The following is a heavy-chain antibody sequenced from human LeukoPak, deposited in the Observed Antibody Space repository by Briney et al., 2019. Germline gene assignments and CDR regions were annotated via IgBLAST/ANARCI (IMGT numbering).Heavy chain of an antibody. CDR2: TYSRSTWYN. CDR1: GDSVSSNSVS. J-gene: IGHJ5*02. Sequence: SQTLLLTCAVSGDSVSSNSVSWDWVRQSQSRGVEWLGRTYSRSTWYNDYAVSVRGRITVTPHTSKNQFSLHLNSVTPEDTAVYYCARRLTQYDCFDPWGQGILVTVSS. D-gene: IGHD2-2*01. CDR3: ARRLTQYDCFDP. V-gene: IGHV6-1*01.